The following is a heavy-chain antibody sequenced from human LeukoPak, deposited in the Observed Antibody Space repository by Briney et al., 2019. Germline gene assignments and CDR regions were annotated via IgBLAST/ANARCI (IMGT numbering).Heavy chain of an antibody. CDR2: IYDSGST. J-gene: IGHJ3*02. Sequence: PSETLSLTCTVSGGSIRSSYYYWGWIRQPPGKGLEWIGSIYDSGSTYYNPSLKSRVTISVDTSKNQFSLKLNSVTAADTAVYYCAKEVYSSGWSRAFDIWGQGTMVTVSS. CDR1: GGSIRSSYYY. D-gene: IGHD6-19*01. CDR3: AKEVYSSGWSRAFDI. V-gene: IGHV4-39*02.